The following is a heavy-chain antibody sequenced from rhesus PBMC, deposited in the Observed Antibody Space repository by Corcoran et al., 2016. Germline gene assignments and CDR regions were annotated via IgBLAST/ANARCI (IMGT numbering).Heavy chain of an antibody. D-gene: IGHD4-23*01. J-gene: IGHJ3*01. CDR3: ARGWGTVTVFDF. CDR1: GYSFTNYW. CDR2: IEPSDSDT. V-gene: IGHV5-2*01. Sequence: EVQLVQSGAEVKRPGESLTISCKTSGYSFTNYWISWVRQMPGKGLEWIGAIEPSDSDTRYSPSFQGKVTISADNAISTAYLQWSSLQASDTATYYCARGWGTVTVFDFWGQGLRVTVSS.